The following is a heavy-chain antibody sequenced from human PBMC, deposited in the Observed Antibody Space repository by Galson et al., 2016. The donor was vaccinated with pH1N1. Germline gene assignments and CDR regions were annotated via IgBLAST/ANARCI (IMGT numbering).Heavy chain of an antibody. CDR1: GYTFARFY. CDR3: ARVTPTEPFDY. Sequence: SVKVSCKASGYTFARFYLHWVRQAPGQGLEWMGWIDPESGNTHYAQKFQGRVNVTRDTSISTAYMHLSGLTYDDAAVYYCARVTPTEPFDYWGQGALVTVSS. J-gene: IGHJ4*02. V-gene: IGHV1-2*02. CDR2: IDPESGNT.